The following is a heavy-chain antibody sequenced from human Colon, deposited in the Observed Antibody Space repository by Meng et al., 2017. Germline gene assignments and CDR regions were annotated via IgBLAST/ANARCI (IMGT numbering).Heavy chain of an antibody. J-gene: IGHJ5*02. CDR3: VRSSGWVKTGFDP. CDR1: GDSITNYNW. D-gene: IGHD6-19*01. CDR2: IGHAGAL. V-gene: IGHV4-55*01. Sequence: QVQLRESGPGLVKPSETLSLTCAVSGDSITNYNWWSWVRQPPGKGLEWIGSIGHAGALYYTPSLKSRVTVSIDTSANQFHLTLTSVTAADTAVYYCVRSSGWVKTGFDPWGQGTLVTVSS.